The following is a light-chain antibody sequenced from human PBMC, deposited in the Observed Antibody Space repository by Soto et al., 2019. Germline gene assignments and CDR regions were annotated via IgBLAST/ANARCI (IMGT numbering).Light chain of an antibody. CDR3: NSYTNINTRACV. Sequence: QSALTQPASVSGSPGQSITVSCTGTSSDVGGSDHVNWYQQHPGKAPKLMIFDVSNRPSGVSTRFSGSKSGNAASLTISGLQAEDEADYYCNSYTNINTRACVFGTGTKLTVL. CDR2: DVS. CDR1: SSDVGGSDH. V-gene: IGLV2-14*03. J-gene: IGLJ1*01.